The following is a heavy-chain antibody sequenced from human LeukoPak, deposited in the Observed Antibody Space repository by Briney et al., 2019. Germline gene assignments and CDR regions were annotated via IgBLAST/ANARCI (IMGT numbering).Heavy chain of an antibody. Sequence: GGSLRLSCAASGFTFSSYWMSWVRQAPGKGLEWVANIKQDGSEKYYVDSVKGRFTISRDNAKNSLYLQMNSLRAEDTAVFYCSATRSHFDYWGQGTLVTVPS. CDR3: SATRSHFDY. CDR1: GFTFSSYW. CDR2: IKQDGSEK. D-gene: IGHD1-14*01. V-gene: IGHV3-7*01. J-gene: IGHJ4*02.